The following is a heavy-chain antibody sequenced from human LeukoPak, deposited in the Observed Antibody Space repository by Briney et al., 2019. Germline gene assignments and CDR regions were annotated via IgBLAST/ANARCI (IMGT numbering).Heavy chain of an antibody. CDR1: GGSFSGYY. CDR3: ARAAMAATPYFFDY. J-gene: IGHJ4*02. Sequence: SETLSLTCAVYGGSFSGYYWSWIRQPPGKGLEWIGEINHSGSTNYNPSLKSRVTISVDTSKNQFSLKLSSLTAADTAVYYCARAAMAATPYFFDYWGQGTLVTVSS. CDR2: INHSGST. V-gene: IGHV4-34*01. D-gene: IGHD5-24*01.